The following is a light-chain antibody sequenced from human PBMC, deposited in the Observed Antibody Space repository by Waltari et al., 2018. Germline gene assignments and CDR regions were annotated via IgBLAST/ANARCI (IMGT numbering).Light chain of an antibody. CDR2: DVT. CDR1: SNDLGSYNY. Sequence: QSALTQPASVSGSPGQSVTVSCTGTSNDLGSYNYVSWYQQHPGKAPKLMIYDVTKRPSGISNRFSGSKSGNTASLTISGLQAEDEADYYCNSYTSSSTVVFGGGTKVTVL. CDR3: NSYTSSSTVV. V-gene: IGLV2-14*01. J-gene: IGLJ2*01.